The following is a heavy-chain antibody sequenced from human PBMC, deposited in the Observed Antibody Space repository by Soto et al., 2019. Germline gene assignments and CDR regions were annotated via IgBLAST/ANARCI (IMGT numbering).Heavy chain of an antibody. D-gene: IGHD3-10*01. CDR2: IKTTSDGGTI. V-gene: IGHV3-15*01. CDR1: GFTFSTAW. CDR3: IRDPYGST. Sequence: EVQLVESGGGLVKPGESLRLSCAASGFTFSTAWMTWVRQAPGRGLEWVARIKTTSDGGTIHYAAPVKGRFTISRDDSKDTLFLQMYSLKIEDTALYYCIRDPYGSTWGQGTLVTVSS. J-gene: IGHJ5*02.